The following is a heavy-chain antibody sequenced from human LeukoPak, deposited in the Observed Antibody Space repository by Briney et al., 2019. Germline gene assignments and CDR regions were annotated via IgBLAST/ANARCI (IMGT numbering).Heavy chain of an antibody. J-gene: IGHJ6*03. Sequence: GRSLRLSCAASGFTFSSYGMHWVRQAPGKGLEWVAVIWYDGSNKYYADSVKGRFTISRDNSRNTLYLQMNSLRAEDTAVYYCAREALYDFWSGYYSSYYYYYMDVWGKGTTVTLSS. D-gene: IGHD3-3*01. V-gene: IGHV3-33*01. CDR3: AREALYDFWSGYYSSYYYYYMDV. CDR2: IWYDGSNK. CDR1: GFTFSSYG.